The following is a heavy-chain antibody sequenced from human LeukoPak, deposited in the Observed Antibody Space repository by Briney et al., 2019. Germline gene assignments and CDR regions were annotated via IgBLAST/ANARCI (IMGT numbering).Heavy chain of an antibody. CDR3: ATDGPNYYGSGSYYDY. CDR2: ISSNGGST. D-gene: IGHD3-10*01. CDR1: GFTFSSYA. Sequence: QPGGSLRLSCSASGFTFSSYAMHWVRQAPGKGLEYVSAISSNGGSTYYADSVKGRFTIPRDNSKNTLYLQMSSLRAEDTAVYYCATDGPNYYGSGSYYDYWGQGTLVTVSS. J-gene: IGHJ4*02. V-gene: IGHV3-64D*06.